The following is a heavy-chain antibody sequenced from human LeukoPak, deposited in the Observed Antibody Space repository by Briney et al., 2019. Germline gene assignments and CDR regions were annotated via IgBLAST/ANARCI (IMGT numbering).Heavy chain of an antibody. J-gene: IGHJ6*04. Sequence: PGGSLRLSCAASGFTFSSYATSWVRQAPGKGLEWVSTVTGSGGSTFYAGSVKGRFTISRDNSKNTLYLQMNSLRAEDTAVYYCAELGITMIGGVWGKGTTVTISS. V-gene: IGHV3-23*01. CDR2: VTGSGGST. CDR3: AELGITMIGGV. D-gene: IGHD3-10*02. CDR1: GFTFSSYA.